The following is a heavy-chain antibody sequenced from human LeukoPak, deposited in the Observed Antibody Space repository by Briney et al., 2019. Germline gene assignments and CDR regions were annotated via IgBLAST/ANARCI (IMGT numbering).Heavy chain of an antibody. CDR1: GYTFTSYD. CDR3: ARGYCSSTSCYMDV. D-gene: IGHD2-2*01. J-gene: IGHJ6*02. CDR2: MNPNSGNT. V-gene: IGHV1-8*01. Sequence: ASVKVSCKASGYTFTSYDINWVRQATGQGLEWMGWMNPNSGNTGYAQKLQGRVTIIGDTSASTAYVELSSLRSEDTAVYYCARGYCSSTSCYMDVWGQGTTVT.